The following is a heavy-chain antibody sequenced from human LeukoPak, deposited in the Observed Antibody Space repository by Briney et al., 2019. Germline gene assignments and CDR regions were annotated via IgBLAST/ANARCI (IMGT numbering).Heavy chain of an antibody. CDR2: INPSGGRT. D-gene: IGHD6-19*01. CDR1: GYTFTSYY. Sequence: ASVKVSCKASGYTFTSYYLHWVRQAPGQGLEWMGIINPSGGRTTYAQELQGRVTMTSDTSTSTVYVEVNRLRSEDTAVYFCARGSSGWYAHFDYWGQGTLVTVSS. J-gene: IGHJ4*02. CDR3: ARGSSGWYAHFDY. V-gene: IGHV1-46*04.